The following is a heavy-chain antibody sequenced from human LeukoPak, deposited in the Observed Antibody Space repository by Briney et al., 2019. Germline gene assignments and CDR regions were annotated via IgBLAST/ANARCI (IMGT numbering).Heavy chain of an antibody. Sequence: TGGSLRLSCAASGFTFSDYYMSWIRQAPGKGLEWVSYISSSGSTIYYADSVKGRFTISRDNAKNSLYLQMNSLRAEDTAVYYCARSETDEWELLPQGYYFDYWGQGTLVTVSS. CDR1: GFTFSDYY. D-gene: IGHD1-26*01. CDR2: ISSSGSTI. J-gene: IGHJ4*02. V-gene: IGHV3-11*04. CDR3: ARSETDEWELLPQGYYFDY.